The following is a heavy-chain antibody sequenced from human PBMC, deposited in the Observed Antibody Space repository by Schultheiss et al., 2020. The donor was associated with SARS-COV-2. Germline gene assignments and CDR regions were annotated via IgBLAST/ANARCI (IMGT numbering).Heavy chain of an antibody. Sequence: ASVKVSCKASGGTFSSYAISWVRQAPGQGLEWMGWINPNSGGTNYAQKFQGRVTMTTDTSTSTAYMELSSLRSEDTAVYYCARVTAAAFPFDYWGQGTLVTVSS. D-gene: IGHD6-13*01. V-gene: IGHV1-18*01. CDR1: GGTFSSYA. J-gene: IGHJ4*02. CDR3: ARVTAAAFPFDY. CDR2: INPNSGGT.